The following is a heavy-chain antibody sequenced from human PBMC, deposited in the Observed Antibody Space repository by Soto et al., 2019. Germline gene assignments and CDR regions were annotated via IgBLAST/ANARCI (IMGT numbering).Heavy chain of an antibody. Sequence: SETLSLTCTVSGGSISSSSYYWGWIRQPPGKGLEWIGSIYYSGSTYYNPSLKSRVTISVDTSKNQFSLKLSSVTAADTAVYYCARVISMATINSLGYWGQGTLVTVSS. D-gene: IGHD5-12*01. CDR3: ARVISMATINSLGY. V-gene: IGHV4-39*01. CDR1: GGSISSSSYY. CDR2: IYYSGST. J-gene: IGHJ4*02.